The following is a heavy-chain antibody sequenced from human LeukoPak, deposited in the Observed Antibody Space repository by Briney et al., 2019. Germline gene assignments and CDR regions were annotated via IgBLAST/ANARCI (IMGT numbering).Heavy chain of an antibody. CDR1: GFTFSSYA. CDR3: ARDGWGAKDWYFDL. D-gene: IGHD1-26*01. Sequence: GGSLRLSCAASGFTFSSYAMHWVRQAPGKGLEWVAVISYDGSNKYYADSVKGRFTISRDNSKNSLYLQMNSLRAEDTAVYYCARDGWGAKDWYFDLWGRGTLVTVSS. V-gene: IGHV3-30-3*01. CDR2: ISYDGSNK. J-gene: IGHJ2*01.